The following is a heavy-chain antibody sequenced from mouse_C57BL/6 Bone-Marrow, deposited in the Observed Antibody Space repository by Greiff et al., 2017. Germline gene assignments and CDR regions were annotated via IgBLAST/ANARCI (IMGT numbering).Heavy chain of an antibody. D-gene: IGHD2-3*01. Sequence: QVQLQQSGAELARPGASVKLSCKASGYTFTSYGISWLKQRTGQGLEWIGEIYPRSGNTYYNEKFKGKATLTADKSSSTAYMELRSLTSEDSAVYFCARDDGYPLYYYAMDYWGQGTSVTVSS. CDR2: IYPRSGNT. V-gene: IGHV1-81*01. J-gene: IGHJ4*01. CDR3: ARDDGYPLYYYAMDY. CDR1: GYTFTSYG.